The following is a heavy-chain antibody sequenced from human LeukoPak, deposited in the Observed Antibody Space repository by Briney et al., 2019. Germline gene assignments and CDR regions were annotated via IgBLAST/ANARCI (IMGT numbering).Heavy chain of an antibody. CDR1: GFTFSSDW. CDR2: IKQDGSEK. Sequence: PGGSLRLSCAASGFTFSSDWMSWVRQAPGKGLEWVANIKQDGSEKYYVDSVKGRFTISRDNAKNSLYLQMNSLRAEDTPVYYCARELLRYFDWLTDAFDIWGQGTMVTVSS. V-gene: IGHV3-7*01. D-gene: IGHD3-9*01. J-gene: IGHJ3*02. CDR3: ARELLRYFDWLTDAFDI.